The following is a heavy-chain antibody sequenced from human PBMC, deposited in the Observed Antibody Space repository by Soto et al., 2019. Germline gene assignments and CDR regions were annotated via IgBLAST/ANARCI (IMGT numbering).Heavy chain of an antibody. V-gene: IGHV3-33*01. J-gene: IGHJ4*02. D-gene: IGHD3-16*01. CDR1: GFTFSGYG. CDR2: IWYDGSNE. Sequence: QVHLVESGGGVVQPGRSLRLSCVASGFTFSGYGMHWVRQAPGKGLEWVAVIWYDGSNEYYADSVKGRFTISRDNSKKTLFLQMNSLRADETAVYYCASAGHAAYAPWGTDYWGQGTLVTVSS. CDR3: ASAGHAAYAPWGTDY.